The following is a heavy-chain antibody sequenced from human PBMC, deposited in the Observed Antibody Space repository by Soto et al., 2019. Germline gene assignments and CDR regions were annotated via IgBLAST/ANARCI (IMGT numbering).Heavy chain of an antibody. D-gene: IGHD2-2*01. V-gene: IGHV3-21*01. Sequence: GGSLRLSCAASGFTFSSYSMNWVRQAPGKGLEWVSSISSSSSYIYYVDSVKGRFAVSRDNSKNTLYLQMNSLRVEDTAVYYCARDRLVPYGYGMDVWGQGTTVTVSS. CDR2: ISSSSSYI. CDR1: GFTFSSYS. J-gene: IGHJ6*02. CDR3: ARDRLVPYGYGMDV.